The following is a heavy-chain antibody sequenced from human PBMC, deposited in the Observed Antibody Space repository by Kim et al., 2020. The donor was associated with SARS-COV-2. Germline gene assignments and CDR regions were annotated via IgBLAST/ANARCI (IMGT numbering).Heavy chain of an antibody. J-gene: IGHJ4*02. Sequence: GGSLRLSCAASGFTFSSYGMHWVRQAPGKGLEWVAVISYDGSNKYYADSVKGRFTISRDNSKNTLYLQMNSLRAEDTAVYYCAKDESSSTSSQTDWGQGTLVTVSS. CDR2: ISYDGSNK. CDR1: GFTFSSYG. CDR3: AKDESSSTSSQTD. V-gene: IGHV3-30*18. D-gene: IGHD2-2*01.